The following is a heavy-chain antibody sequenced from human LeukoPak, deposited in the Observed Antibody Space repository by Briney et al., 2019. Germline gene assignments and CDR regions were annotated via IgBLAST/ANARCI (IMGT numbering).Heavy chain of an antibody. J-gene: IGHJ5*02. CDR3: ARDMVVVPAGNFPANWFDP. CDR2: ISYDGSNK. V-gene: IGHV3-30*04. D-gene: IGHD2-2*01. Sequence: GGSLRLSCAASGFTFSSYAMHWVRQAPGKGLEWVAVISYDGSNKYYAASVKGRFTISRDNSKNTVYLQMNSLRAEDTAVYYCARDMVVVPAGNFPANWFDPWGREPWSPSPQ. CDR1: GFTFSSYA.